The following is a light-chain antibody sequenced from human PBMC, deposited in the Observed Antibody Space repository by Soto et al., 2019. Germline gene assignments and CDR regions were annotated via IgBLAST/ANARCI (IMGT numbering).Light chain of an antibody. CDR1: QSVSSN. Sequence: ILMTQSPATLSVSPGERATLSCRASQSVSSNLAWYQQKPGQAPRLLIYSTSTRATGIPARFSGSGSETDFTLTISSLQSEDFAVYYCHQSNKWPLTFGGGTKVEI. CDR2: STS. V-gene: IGKV3-15*01. J-gene: IGKJ4*01. CDR3: HQSNKWPLT.